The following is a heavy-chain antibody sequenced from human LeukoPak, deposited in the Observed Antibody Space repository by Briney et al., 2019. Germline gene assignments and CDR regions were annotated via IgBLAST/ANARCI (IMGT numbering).Heavy chain of an antibody. Sequence: SETLSLTCAVYGGSFSGYYGSWIRQPPGKGLEWIGEINHSGSTNYNPSLKSRVTISVDTSKNQFSLKLSSVTAADTALYYCARDAPICGGSCSIQYWGQGTLVTVSS. V-gene: IGHV4-34*01. CDR2: INHSGST. D-gene: IGHD2-15*01. CDR1: GGSFSGYY. J-gene: IGHJ4*02. CDR3: ARDAPICGGSCSIQY.